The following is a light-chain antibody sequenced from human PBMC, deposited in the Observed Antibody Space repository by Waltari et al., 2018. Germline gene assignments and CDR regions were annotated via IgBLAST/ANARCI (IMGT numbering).Light chain of an antibody. CDR2: LNSDGSH. CDR1: SGHSTYA. Sequence: QLVLTQSPSASASLGASVKLTCTLSSGHSTYAIAWHQQQPEKGPRYLMKLNSDGSHSKGDGIPDRFSGSSSGAERHLTISSLQSEDEADYYCQTWGTGFWVFGGGTKLTVL. J-gene: IGLJ3*02. CDR3: QTWGTGFWV. V-gene: IGLV4-69*01.